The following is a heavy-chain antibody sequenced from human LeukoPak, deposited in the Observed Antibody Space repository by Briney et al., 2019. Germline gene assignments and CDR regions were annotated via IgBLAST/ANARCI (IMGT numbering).Heavy chain of an antibody. CDR1: GGSISSHD. CDR3: GRIRSSWCQVWYFDR. D-gene: IGHD6-13*01. V-gene: IGHV4-4*07. J-gene: IGHJ2*01. CDR2: IYISGSP. Sequence: PSETLSLTCTVSGGSISSHDWTWIRQPAGKGLEWIGRIYISGSPNYNPSLKSRVTMSVDTSKNQFSLKLSSVTAAGTALYICGRIRSSWCQVWYFDRWGGGTLVTVSS.